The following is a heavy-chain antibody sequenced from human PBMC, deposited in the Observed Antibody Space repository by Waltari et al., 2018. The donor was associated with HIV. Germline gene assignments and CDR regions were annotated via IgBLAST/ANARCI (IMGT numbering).Heavy chain of an antibody. CDR2: IKDDGSEK. V-gene: IGHV3-7*01. D-gene: IGHD3-16*01. CDR1: GFTFTNYW. Sequence: EVQLMESGGGLVQSGGSLRLSCAASGFTFTNYWMSWVRQTPGKGLEGVAYIKDDGSEKYYMGYVKGRFTISRDNAKNSMFLQMNSLRAEDTAVYYCARIGTFPHNYAIDFWGQGTTVTVSS. CDR3: ARIGTFPHNYAIDF. J-gene: IGHJ6*02.